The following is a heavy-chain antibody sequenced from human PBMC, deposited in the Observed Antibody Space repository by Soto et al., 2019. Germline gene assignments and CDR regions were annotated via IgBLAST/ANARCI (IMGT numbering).Heavy chain of an antibody. Sequence: QVQLVQSGDEVKQPGASVKVSCKASGYSFTSYDNNWGRQSTGHGLECMGWMNPNSGNTGYAQKFPRRVTMTRNTSISTAYLQLHSLRPKGKAVYSYARQKGLNWTDDCCGQGPLVTVSS. CDR2: MNPNSGNT. D-gene: IGHD1-1*01. V-gene: IGHV1-8*01. CDR1: GYSFTSYD. J-gene: IGHJ4*02. CDR3: ARQKGLNWTDDC.